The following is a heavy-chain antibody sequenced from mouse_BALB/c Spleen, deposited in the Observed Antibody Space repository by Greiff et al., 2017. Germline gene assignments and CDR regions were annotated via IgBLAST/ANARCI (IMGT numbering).Heavy chain of an antibody. CDR2: ISYSGST. CDR1: GDSITSGY. D-gene: IGHD4-1*01. Sequence: EVQLVESGPSLVKPSQTLSLTCSVTGDSITSGYWNWIRKFPGNKLEYMGYISYSGSTYYNPSLKSRISITRDTSKNQYYLQLNSVTTEDTATYYCARQLTGTSWFAYWGQGTLVTVSA. V-gene: IGHV3-8*02. J-gene: IGHJ3*01. CDR3: ARQLTGTSWFAY.